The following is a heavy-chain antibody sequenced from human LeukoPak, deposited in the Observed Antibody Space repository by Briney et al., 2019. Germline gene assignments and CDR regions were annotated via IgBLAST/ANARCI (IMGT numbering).Heavy chain of an antibody. D-gene: IGHD1-26*01. CDR2: IYYSGST. CDR1: GGSISSGDYY. J-gene: IGHJ2*01. CDR3: ARGGALYSGTYYPQNWYFDL. V-gene: IGHV4-30-4*01. Sequence: QSSETLSLTCTVSGGSISSGDYYWSWIRQPPGKGLEWIGYIYYSGSTYYNPSLKSRVTISVDTSKNQFSLKLNSVTAADTAVYYCARGGALYSGTYYPQNWYFDLWGRGTLVTVSS.